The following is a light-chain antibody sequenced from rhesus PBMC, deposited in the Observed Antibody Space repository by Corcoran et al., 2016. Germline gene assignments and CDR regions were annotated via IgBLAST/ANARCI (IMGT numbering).Light chain of an antibody. V-gene: IGLV1-85*01. CDR2: ENN. Sequence: QSVLTQPPSVSGAPGQRVTXSCTGSSSNIGAYYVQWYQQLPGTAPKLLIHENNKRPSGISDRFSGSQSGTAASLTITGLQSEDASDYYCQSYDSSLSAYIFGAGTRLTXL. CDR1: SSNIGAYY. CDR3: QSYDSSLSAYI. J-gene: IGLJ1*01.